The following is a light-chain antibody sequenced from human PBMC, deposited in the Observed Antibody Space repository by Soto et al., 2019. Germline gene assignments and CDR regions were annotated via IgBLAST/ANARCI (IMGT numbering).Light chain of an antibody. J-gene: IGKJ1*01. CDR2: DAS. V-gene: IGKV3-15*01. CDR1: QSADSN. Sequence: EIVMTQSPATLSVSPGERASLSCRAGQSADSNLAWYQQKAGQAPRLLIYDASNRATGIPARFSGSGSGTEFTLTISRLEPEDFAVYYCQQYEAGVTFGQGTKV. CDR3: QQYEAGVT.